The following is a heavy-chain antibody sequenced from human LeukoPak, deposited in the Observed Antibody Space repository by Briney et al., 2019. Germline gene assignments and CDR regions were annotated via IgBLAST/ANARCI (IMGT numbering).Heavy chain of an antibody. V-gene: IGHV3-48*03. CDR1: GFTFSSCE. D-gene: IGHD6-13*01. J-gene: IGHJ3*02. Sequence: GGSLRLSCAASGFTFSSCEMNWVRQAPGKGLEWLSYISGSGRTIYYADSVKGRFTVSRDNAKNSLYLQMSSLRAEDTAVYYCARWGTYSSSWLGAFDIWGQGTMVTVSS. CDR2: ISGSGRTI. CDR3: ARWGTYSSSWLGAFDI.